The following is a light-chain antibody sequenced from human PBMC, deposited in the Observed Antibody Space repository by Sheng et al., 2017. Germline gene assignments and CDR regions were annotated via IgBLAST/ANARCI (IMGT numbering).Light chain of an antibody. V-gene: IGLV2-14*01. Sequence: QSALTQPASVSGSPGQSITISCSGTSSDVGGHNHVSWYQQHPGKAPKLLIYDVTHRPSGVSNRFSASKSGNTASLTISGLQAEDEADYYCHSHTSSTTWLFGGGTRLTVL. CDR3: HSHTSSTTWL. CDR1: SSDVGGHNH. CDR2: DVT. J-gene: IGLJ3*02.